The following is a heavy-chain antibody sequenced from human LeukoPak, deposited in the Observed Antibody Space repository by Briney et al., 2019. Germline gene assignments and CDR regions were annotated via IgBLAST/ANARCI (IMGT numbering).Heavy chain of an antibody. CDR1: GFRFSDSY. V-gene: IGHV3-11*01. Sequence: GGSLRLSCVVSGFRFSDSYMTWIRQTPGKGLESLAYISGSGSDIYYADSVKGRFTISRDNAKNSLYLQMNSLRPEDTALYYCSTDPRLLIYWGHGTLVTVSS. CDR3: STDPRLLIY. D-gene: IGHD2-8*01. J-gene: IGHJ4*01. CDR2: ISGSGSDI.